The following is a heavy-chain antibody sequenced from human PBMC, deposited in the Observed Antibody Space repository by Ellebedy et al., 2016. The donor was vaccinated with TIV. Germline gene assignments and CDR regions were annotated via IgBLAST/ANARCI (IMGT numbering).Heavy chain of an antibody. CDR2: ISSSGNTI. CDR3: ASGYGDYRLEDY. V-gene: IGHV3-11*04. Sequence: GESLKISCAASGFTFSDYYMSWIRQAPGKGLEWVSYISSSGNTIYYVDSVKGRFTISRDNAKNSLYLQLNSLRDEDTAVYYCASGYGDYRLEDYWGQGTLVTVSS. D-gene: IGHD4-17*01. J-gene: IGHJ4*02. CDR1: GFTFSDYY.